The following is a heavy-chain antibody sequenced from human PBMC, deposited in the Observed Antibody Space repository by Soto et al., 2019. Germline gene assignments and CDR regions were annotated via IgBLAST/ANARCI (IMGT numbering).Heavy chain of an antibody. Sequence: GGSLILSCAASGFTFSSYGMHWVRQAPGKGLVWVSVVYNDGDSTLHAASVTGRFTISRDNAKNTVYLQMSDLRVEDTAMYYCEVRPGYSTGGDYWGRGTLVTVSS. CDR1: GFTFSSYG. V-gene: IGHV3-74*03. CDR3: EVRPGYSTGGDY. CDR2: VYNDGDST. D-gene: IGHD2-15*01. J-gene: IGHJ4*02.